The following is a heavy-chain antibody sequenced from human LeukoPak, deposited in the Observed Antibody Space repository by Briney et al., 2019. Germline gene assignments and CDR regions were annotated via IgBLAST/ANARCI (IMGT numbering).Heavy chain of an antibody. Sequence: ASVKVSCKASGYTFTNHGITWVRQAPGQGLEWMGWISAYNGNTNYAQKFQGRVTMTIDTSTSTAYMELRSLRSDDTAVYYCARYYYDSSGYYSFDYWGQGTLVTVSS. V-gene: IGHV1-18*01. CDR1: GYTFTNHG. CDR2: ISAYNGNT. CDR3: ARYYYDSSGYYSFDY. D-gene: IGHD3-22*01. J-gene: IGHJ4*02.